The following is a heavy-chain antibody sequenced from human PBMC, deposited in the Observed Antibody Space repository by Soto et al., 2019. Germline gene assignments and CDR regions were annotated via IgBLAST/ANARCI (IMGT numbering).Heavy chain of an antibody. CDR1: GFTFSTYS. J-gene: IGHJ4*02. Sequence: GGSLRLSCAASGFTFSTYSMNWVRQAPGKGLEWVSSISYTSTYIYYADSVKGRFTISRDNAKNSLFLQMNSLRAEDTAVYYRARVGSLITVWGQGTLVTVSS. CDR2: ISYTSTYI. CDR3: ARVGSLITV. V-gene: IGHV3-21*01. D-gene: IGHD3-10*01.